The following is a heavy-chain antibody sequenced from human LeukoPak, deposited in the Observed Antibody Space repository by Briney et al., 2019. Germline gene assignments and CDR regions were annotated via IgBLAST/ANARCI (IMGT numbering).Heavy chain of an antibody. D-gene: IGHD2-2*01. Sequence: SETLSLTCAVYGGSFSGYYWSWIRQPPGKGLEWIGEINHSGSTNYNPSLKSRVTISVDTSKNQFSLKLSFVTAADTAVYYCARGARVVPAAIPYFDYWGQGTLVTVPS. CDR2: INHSGST. CDR1: GGSFSGYY. CDR3: ARGARVVPAAIPYFDY. V-gene: IGHV4-34*01. J-gene: IGHJ4*02.